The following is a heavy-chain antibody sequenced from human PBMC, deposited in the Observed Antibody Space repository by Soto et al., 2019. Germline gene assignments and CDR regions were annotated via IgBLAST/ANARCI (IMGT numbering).Heavy chain of an antibody. J-gene: IGHJ4*02. Sequence: SETLSLTCAVYGGSFSGYYWSWIRQPPGKGLEWIGEINHSGSTNYNPSLKSRVTISVDTSKNQFSLKLSSVTAADTAVYYCARSRRYSGYDCWGQGTLVTVSS. CDR1: GGSFSGYY. CDR3: ARSRRYSGYDC. V-gene: IGHV4-34*01. CDR2: INHSGST. D-gene: IGHD5-12*01.